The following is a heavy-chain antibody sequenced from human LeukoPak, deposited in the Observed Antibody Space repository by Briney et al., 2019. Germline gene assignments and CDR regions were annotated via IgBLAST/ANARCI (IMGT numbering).Heavy chain of an antibody. D-gene: IGHD2-15*01. CDR2: IYYSGST. V-gene: IGHV4-39*01. CDR3: VGVYCSGSSCFFDY. J-gene: IGHJ4*02. CDR1: GGPISSSSYY. Sequence: SETLSLTCTVSGGPISSSSYYWGWIRQPRGKGLEWIGNIYYSGSTYYTLSLKSRVTISVDTSKHQFSLKLSSVTAADTAVYQCVGVYCSGSSCFFDYWGQGTLVTVSS.